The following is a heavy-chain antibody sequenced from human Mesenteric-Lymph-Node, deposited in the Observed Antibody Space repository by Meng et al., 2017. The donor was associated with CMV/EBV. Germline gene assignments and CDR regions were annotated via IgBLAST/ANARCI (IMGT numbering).Heavy chain of an antibody. CDR2: ISSSGISSSGSTI. D-gene: IGHD3-10*01. J-gene: IGHJ4*02. V-gene: IGHV3-11*01. Sequence: GESLKISCAASGFMFDDYAMNWIRQAPGKGLEWVSYISSSGISSSGSTIYYADSVKGRFTISRDNAKNSLYLQMNSLRAEDTAVYYCARDKGRWMPIDYWGQGTLVTVSS. CDR3: ARDKGRWMPIDY. CDR1: GFMFDDYA.